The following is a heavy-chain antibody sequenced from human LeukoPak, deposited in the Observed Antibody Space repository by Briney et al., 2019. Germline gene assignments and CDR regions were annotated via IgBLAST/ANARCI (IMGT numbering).Heavy chain of an antibody. CDR2: IRPDGSNE. V-gene: IGHV3-30*02. CDR3: VKDWGVLPDYTADGFDI. D-gene: IGHD3-10*01. J-gene: IGHJ3*02. Sequence: GGSLRLSCAASRFIFSTYGMHWVRQAPGKGLEWVAFIRPDGSNEYYAASVRGRFAISRDNSQNTLHQQMNSLRLEDTAVYYCVKDWGVLPDYTADGFDIWGPGTMVTVSS. CDR1: RFIFSTYG.